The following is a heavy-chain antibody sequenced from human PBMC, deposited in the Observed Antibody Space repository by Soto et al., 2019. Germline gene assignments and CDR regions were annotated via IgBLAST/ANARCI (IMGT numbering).Heavy chain of an antibody. CDR3: AKSPCRQYCNNTSNAFGE. CDR2: VSYHGSDK. J-gene: IGHJ3*01. V-gene: IGHV3-30*18. D-gene: IGHD2-8*01. Sequence: QVQLVESGGGVVQPGRSLRLSCVVSGFIFSDYGMHWVRQAPGKGLEWVAAVSYHGSDKYYADSVKGRFTVSRDNSDNTLNLQMRNLRTEETGIYYWAKSPCRQYCNNTSNAFGEWGQGTMVTVS. CDR1: GFIFSDYG.